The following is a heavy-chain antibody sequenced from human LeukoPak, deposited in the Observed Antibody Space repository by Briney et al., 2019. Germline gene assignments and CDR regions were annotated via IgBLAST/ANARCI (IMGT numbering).Heavy chain of an antibody. CDR3: ARDRMIQRYYYYYYMDV. CDR1: GGSISSYY. CDR2: IYTSGST. Sequence: SETLSLTCTVSGGSISSYYWSWIRQPPGKGLEWIGRIYTSGSTNYNPSLKSRVTMSVDTSKNQFSLKLSSVTAADTAVYYCARDRMIQRYYYYYYMDVWGKGTTVTVSS. J-gene: IGHJ6*03. D-gene: IGHD5-18*01. V-gene: IGHV4-4*07.